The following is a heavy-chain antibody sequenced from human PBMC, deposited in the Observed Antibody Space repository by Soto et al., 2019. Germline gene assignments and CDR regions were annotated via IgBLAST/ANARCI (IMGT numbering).Heavy chain of an antibody. J-gene: IGHJ6*03. CDR1: DDSINSDKYY. V-gene: IGHV4-61*05. CDR3: ARRQQDYYYYMDV. CDR2: IYYSGST. Sequence: SETLSLTCSVSDDSINSDKYYWGWIRQPPGKGLEWIGYIYYSGSTNYNPSLKSRVTISVDTSKNQFSLKLSSVTAADTAVYYCARRQQDYYYYMDVWGKGTTVTVSS.